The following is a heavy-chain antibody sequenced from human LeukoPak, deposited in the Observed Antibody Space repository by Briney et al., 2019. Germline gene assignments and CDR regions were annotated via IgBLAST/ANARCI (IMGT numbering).Heavy chain of an antibody. CDR3: ARARAGYSFSDYYMDV. Sequence: SETLSLTCTVSGYSISSGYYWGWIRQPPGKGLEWIGSIYHSGSTYYNPSLKSRVTISVDTSKNQFSLKLSSVTAADTAVYYCARARAGYSFSDYYMDVWGKGTTVTVSS. V-gene: IGHV4-38-2*02. CDR1: GYSISSGYY. J-gene: IGHJ6*03. CDR2: IYHSGST. D-gene: IGHD5-18*01.